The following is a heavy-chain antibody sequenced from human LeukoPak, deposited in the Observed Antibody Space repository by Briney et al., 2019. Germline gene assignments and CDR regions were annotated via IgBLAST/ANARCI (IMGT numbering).Heavy chain of an antibody. CDR2: ISYDGTNK. D-gene: IGHD5-18*01. CDR1: GFTFSSYG. Sequence: GRSLRLSCAASGFTFSSYGIHWVRQAPDKGLEWVAVISYDGTNKYYADSVKGRFTISRDNSKNTLYLQVNSLRTEDTAVYYCANSAPRGYSYVSLFNSSYASGGQGPLATLSP. CDR3: ANSAPRGYSYVSLFNSSYAS. V-gene: IGHV3-30*18. J-gene: IGHJ4*02.